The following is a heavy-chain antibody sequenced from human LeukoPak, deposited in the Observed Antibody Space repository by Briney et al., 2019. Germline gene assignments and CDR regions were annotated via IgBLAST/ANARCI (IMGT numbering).Heavy chain of an antibody. Sequence: GGSLRLSCAASGFTFSDHHMSWIRQAPGKGLEWVAYISNSDSTIDYADSVRGRFIISRDNAKNSLYLQMGSLRGEDTAVYFCARGYTGSHRGIDYWGQGTLVTVSS. CDR3: ARGYTGSHRGIDY. CDR2: ISNSDSTI. CDR1: GFTFSDHH. J-gene: IGHJ4*02. V-gene: IGHV3-11*01. D-gene: IGHD1-26*01.